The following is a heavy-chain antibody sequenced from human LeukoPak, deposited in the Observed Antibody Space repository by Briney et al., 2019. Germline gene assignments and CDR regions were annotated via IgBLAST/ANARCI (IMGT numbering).Heavy chain of an antibody. CDR3: ARVGGSSYNY. D-gene: IGHD1-26*01. J-gene: IGHJ4*02. CDR2: ISSSSSGTI. CDR1: GLTLSSYS. Sequence: GGSLRLSCAASGLTLSSYSMNWVRQAPGKGLEWVSYISSSSSGTIFYADSVKGRFTISRDNSKNTLYLQMNSLRAEDTAVYYCARVGGSSYNYWGQGTLVTVSS. V-gene: IGHV3-48*01.